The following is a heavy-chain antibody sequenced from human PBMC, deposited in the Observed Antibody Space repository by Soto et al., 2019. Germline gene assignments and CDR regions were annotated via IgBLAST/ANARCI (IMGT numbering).Heavy chain of an antibody. CDR2: IYYSGST. CDR3: ARDFYDFWSGYPRKGPYYYYMDV. Sequence: SETLSLTCTVSGGSISSYYWSWIRQPPGKGLEWIGYIYYSGSTNYNPSLKSRVTISVDTSKNQFSLKLSSVTAADTAVYYCARDFYDFWSGYPRKGPYYYYMDVWGKGTTVTVSS. J-gene: IGHJ6*03. V-gene: IGHV4-59*01. CDR1: GGSISSYY. D-gene: IGHD3-3*01.